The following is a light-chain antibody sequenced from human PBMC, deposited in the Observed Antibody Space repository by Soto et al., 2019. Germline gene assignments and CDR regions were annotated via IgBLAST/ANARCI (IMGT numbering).Light chain of an antibody. CDR2: DVS. V-gene: IGLV2-11*01. J-gene: IGLJ1*01. CDR3: CSYGGTFSV. CDR1: RLDVDDYNS. Sequence: LTQPRSVSGSPGQSFTISGTGSRLDVDDYNSVSWFQKHPGKAPILMLYDVSERPSGVPDRFSGSKSGNKASLTISGLQAEDEADYYCCSYGGTFSVFGTRTQVTVL.